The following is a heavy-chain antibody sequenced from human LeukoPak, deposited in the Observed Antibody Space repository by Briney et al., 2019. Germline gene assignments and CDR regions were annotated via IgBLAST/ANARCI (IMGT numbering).Heavy chain of an antibody. CDR2: IIPILGIA. D-gene: IGHD3-3*01. J-gene: IGHJ6*02. CDR3: ASPTHDFWGEPYYYYGMDV. CDR1: GGTFSSYA. Sequence: ASVKVSCKASGGTFSSYAISWVRQAPGQGLEWMGRIIPILGIANYAQKFQGRVTITADKSTSTAYMGPSSLRSEDTAVYYCASPTHDFWGEPYYYYGMDVWGQGTTVTVSS. V-gene: IGHV1-69*04.